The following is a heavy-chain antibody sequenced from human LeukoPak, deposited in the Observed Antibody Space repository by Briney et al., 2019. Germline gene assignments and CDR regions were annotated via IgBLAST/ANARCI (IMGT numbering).Heavy chain of an antibody. V-gene: IGHV3-7*01. CDR3: ARDDCSSISCYHNWFDP. CDR2: IKQDGSEK. CDR1: GITFSSYW. D-gene: IGHD2-2*01. J-gene: IGHJ5*02. Sequence: GGSLRLSCAASGITFSSYWMSWVRQAPGKGLEWVANIKQDGSEKYYVDSVKGRFTISRDNAKNSLYLQMNSLRAEDTAVYYCARDDCSSISCYHNWFDPWGQGTLVTVSS.